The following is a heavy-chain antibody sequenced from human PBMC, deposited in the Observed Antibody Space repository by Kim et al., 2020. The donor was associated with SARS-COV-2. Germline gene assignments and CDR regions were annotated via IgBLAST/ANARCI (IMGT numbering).Heavy chain of an antibody. CDR3: ARHMIAPVLDYYYGMDV. Sequence: GESLKISCKGSGYSFTSYWIGWVRQMPGKGLAWMGIIYPGDSDTRYSPSFQGQVTISADKSISTAYLQWSSLKASDTAMYYCARHMIAPVLDYYYGMDVWDQGTTVTVSS. V-gene: IGHV5-51*01. J-gene: IGHJ6*02. CDR1: GYSFTSYW. CDR2: IYPGDSDT. D-gene: IGHD3-22*01.